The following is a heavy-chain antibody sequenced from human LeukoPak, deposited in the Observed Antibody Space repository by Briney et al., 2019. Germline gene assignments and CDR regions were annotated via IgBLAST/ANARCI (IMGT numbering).Heavy chain of an antibody. Sequence: GESLRISCQSSGYSFISYWIGWVRQMPGKGLEGMGIIYPGDSDTKYSPSFQGQVTFSADKVSNTAYLQWSSLKSSDTAMYYCAREMGSGSRMSFDVWGQGTMVTVSS. CDR1: GYSFISYW. CDR2: IYPGDSDT. CDR3: AREMGSGSRMSFDV. J-gene: IGHJ3*01. D-gene: IGHD2-8*01. V-gene: IGHV5-51*01.